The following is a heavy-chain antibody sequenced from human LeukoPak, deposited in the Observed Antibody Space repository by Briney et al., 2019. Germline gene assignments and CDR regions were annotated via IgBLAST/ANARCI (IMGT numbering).Heavy chain of an antibody. D-gene: IGHD3-22*01. Sequence: ASVKVSCKASGYTFTNYRINWVRQALGQGLEWMGWISTYNGNTNYAQNLQGRVTMTADTSTSTAYMDLRSLRSDDTAVYYCARVLDYYDSSGFRYYMDVWGKGTTVTVSS. J-gene: IGHJ6*03. CDR1: GYTFTNYR. CDR3: ARVLDYYDSSGFRYYMDV. CDR2: ISTYNGNT. V-gene: IGHV1-18*01.